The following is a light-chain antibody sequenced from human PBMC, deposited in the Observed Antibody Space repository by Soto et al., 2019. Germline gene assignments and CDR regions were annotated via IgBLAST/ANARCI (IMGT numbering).Light chain of an antibody. CDR2: NAS. V-gene: IGKV1D-13*01. J-gene: IGKJ3*01. CDR1: QGITTT. CDR3: QQFYDYPLT. Sequence: AIQLTQSPSSLSASVGDRVTITCRASQGITTTLAWYHQKPGKAPNLLIYNASGLQSGVPSRFSGSASGTDFTLTVSSLQPEDFATYYCQQFYDYPLTFGPGTKVDI.